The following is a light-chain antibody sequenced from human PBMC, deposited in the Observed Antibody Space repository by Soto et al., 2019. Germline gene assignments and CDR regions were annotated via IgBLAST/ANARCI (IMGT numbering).Light chain of an antibody. V-gene: IGLV2-14*03. CDR1: SSDVGGYNY. CDR2: DVS. CDR3: SSYTSSLELAL. J-gene: IGLJ1*01. Sequence: QSVLTQPASVSGSPGQSITIFCTGTSSDVGGYNYVSWYQQHPGSAPKLMIYDVSSRPSGVSNRFSGSKSGNTAPMTISGLQAEDEADYYCSSYTSSLELALFGSATKVTVL.